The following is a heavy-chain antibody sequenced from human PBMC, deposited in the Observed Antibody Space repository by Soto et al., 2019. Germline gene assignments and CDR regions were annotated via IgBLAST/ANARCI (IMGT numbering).Heavy chain of an antibody. V-gene: IGHV4-59*01. CDR2: IYHSGST. CDR1: GASISSSY. D-gene: IGHD7-27*01. CDR3: ARVWGLDYIDS. Sequence: SETLSLTCTVSGASISSSYWSWIRRPPGKGLEWIGYIYHSGSTKYNPSLKSRVTISVDTSKNQFSVKLSSVTAADTAVYYCARVWGLDYIDSWGQGTRGTV. J-gene: IGHJ4*02.